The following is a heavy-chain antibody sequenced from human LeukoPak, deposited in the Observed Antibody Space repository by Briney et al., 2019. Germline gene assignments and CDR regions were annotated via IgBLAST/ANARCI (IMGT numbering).Heavy chain of an antibody. D-gene: IGHD2-21*02. CDR2: IRGNGDST. V-gene: IGHV3-23*01. J-gene: IGHJ4*02. Sequence: PGGSLRLSCAASGFTFSSYAMNWVRQAPGEGLEWVSAIRGNGDSTYYADSVKGRFTISRDNAKNSLYLQMNSLRAEDTAVYYCARDISAYCGGDCPPGYWGQGTLVTVSS. CDR1: GFTFSSYA. CDR3: ARDISAYCGGDCPPGY.